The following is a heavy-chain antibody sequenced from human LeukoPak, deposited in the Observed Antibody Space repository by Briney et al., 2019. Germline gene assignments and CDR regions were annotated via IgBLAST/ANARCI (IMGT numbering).Heavy chain of an antibody. CDR2: MHPDSGGT. V-gene: IGHV1-2*02. Sequence: ASVKVSCKASGYTFTGYYMHWVRQAPGQGLEWVGWMHPDSGGTKCAQKFQGRLTMTRDTSISTGYMELTRLRSDDTAIYYCARFGTDALDIWGQGTMVTVSS. CDR3: ARFGTDALDI. CDR1: GYTFTGYY. D-gene: IGHD1-14*01. J-gene: IGHJ3*02.